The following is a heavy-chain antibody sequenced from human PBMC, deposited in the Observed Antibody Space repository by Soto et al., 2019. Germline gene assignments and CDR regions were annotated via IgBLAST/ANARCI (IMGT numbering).Heavy chain of an antibody. V-gene: IGHV4-34*01. J-gene: IGHJ5*02. D-gene: IGHD3-10*01. CDR2: INHSGST. CDR3: ARSYRAYYYGSGSRAWSDP. CDR1: GGSFSGYY. Sequence: SETLSLTCAVYGGSFSGYYWSWIRQPPGKGLEWIGEINHSGSTNYNPSLKSRVTISVDTSKNQFSLKLSSVTAADTAVYYCARSYRAYYYGSGSRAWSDPWGQGTLVTVSS.